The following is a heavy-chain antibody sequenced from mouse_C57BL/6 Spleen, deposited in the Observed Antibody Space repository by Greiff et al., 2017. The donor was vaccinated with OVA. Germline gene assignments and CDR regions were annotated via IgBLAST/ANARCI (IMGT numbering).Heavy chain of an antibody. Sequence: VQLQQPGAELVKPGASVKMSCKASGYTFTSYWITWVKQRPGQGLAWIGDIYPGSGSTNYNEKFKSKATLTVVTSSSTAYMQLSSLTSEDSAVYYCARALRSFFDYWGQGTTLTVSS. CDR3: ARALRSFFDY. CDR1: GYTFTSYW. J-gene: IGHJ2*01. D-gene: IGHD1-1*01. CDR2: IYPGSGST. V-gene: IGHV1-55*01.